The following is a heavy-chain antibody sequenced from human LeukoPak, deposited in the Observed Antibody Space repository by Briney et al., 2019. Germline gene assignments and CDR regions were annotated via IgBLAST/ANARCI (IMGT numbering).Heavy chain of an antibody. CDR3: ARERDSYGYYFGH. D-gene: IGHD5-18*01. CDR2: IIPILGIA. J-gene: IGHJ4*02. V-gene: IGHV1-69*04. CDR1: GGTFSSYA. Sequence: ASVKVSCKASGGTFSSYASSWVRQAPGQGLEWMGRIIPILGIANYAQKFQRRVTITADKATGTAYMQLSSLRSDDTALYYCARERDSYGYYFGHWGQGTLVTGS.